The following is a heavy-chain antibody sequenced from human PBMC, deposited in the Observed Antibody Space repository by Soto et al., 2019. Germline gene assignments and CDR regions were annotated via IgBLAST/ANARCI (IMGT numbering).Heavy chain of an antibody. V-gene: IGHV1-18*01. Sequence: ASVKVSCKASSYTFTSYGISWVRQAPGQGLEWMGWISAYNGNTNYAQKLQGRVTMTTDTSTSTAYMELRSLRSDDTAVYYCARQGYCSGGSCQSYYYYYYMDVWGKGTTVTVSS. CDR3: ARQGYCSGGSCQSYYYYYYMDV. CDR1: SYTFTSYG. D-gene: IGHD2-15*01. CDR2: ISAYNGNT. J-gene: IGHJ6*03.